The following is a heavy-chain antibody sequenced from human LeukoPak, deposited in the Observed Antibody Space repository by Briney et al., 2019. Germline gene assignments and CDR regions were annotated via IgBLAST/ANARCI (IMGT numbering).Heavy chain of an antibody. CDR1: GGSISSYY. J-gene: IGHJ4*02. CDR3: ARTGYYYAGSAYYYTDY. V-gene: IGHV4-4*07. Sequence: PSETLSLTCTASGGSISSYYWSWIRQPAGKGLEWIGRIYTSGSTNYNPSLKSRVTMSVDTSKNQFSLKLSSVTAADTAVYYCARTGYYYAGSAYYYTDYWGQGTLVTVSS. D-gene: IGHD3-22*01. CDR2: IYTSGST.